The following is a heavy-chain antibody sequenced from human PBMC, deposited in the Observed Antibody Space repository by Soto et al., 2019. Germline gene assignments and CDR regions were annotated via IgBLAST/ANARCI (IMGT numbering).Heavy chain of an antibody. V-gene: IGHV4-59*12. CDR2: IYYSGNT. D-gene: IGHD3-10*01. J-gene: IGHJ4*02. CDR3: ARRWGEGGVDY. CDR1: GGSISSYY. Sequence: PSETLSLTCTFSGGSISSYYWSWIRQPPGKGLEWIGYIYYSGNTNYNPSLKSRVTISVDTSKNHFSLKLSSVTAADTAVYYCARRWGEGGVDYWGEGTLVTVSS.